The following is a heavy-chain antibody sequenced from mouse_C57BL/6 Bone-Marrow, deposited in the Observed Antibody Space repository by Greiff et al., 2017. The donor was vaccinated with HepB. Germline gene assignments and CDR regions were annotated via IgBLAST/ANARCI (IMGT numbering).Heavy chain of an antibody. CDR2: INYDGSST. J-gene: IGHJ1*03. CDR3: ARDETVVATDWYFDV. Sequence: EVKLMESEGGLVQPGSSMKLSCTASGFTFSDYYMAWVRQVPEKGLEWVANINYDGSSTYYLDSLKSRFIISRDNAKNILYLQMSSLKSEDTATYYCARDETVVATDWYFDVWGTGTTVTVSS. CDR1: GFTFSDYY. V-gene: IGHV5-16*01. D-gene: IGHD1-1*01.